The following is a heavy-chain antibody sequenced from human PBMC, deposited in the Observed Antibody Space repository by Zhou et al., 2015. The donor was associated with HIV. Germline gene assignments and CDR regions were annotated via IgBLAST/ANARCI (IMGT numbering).Heavy chain of an antibody. CDR1: SFTFNNAW. CDR2: ISGSGGST. D-gene: IGHD6-13*01. CDR3: AKGGYSSSWYDY. J-gene: IGHJ4*02. Sequence: VQLVESGGGLVKPGGSLRLSCTASSFTFNNAWLSWVRQAPGKGLEWVSAISGSGGSTYYADSVKGRFTISRDNSKNTLYLQMNSLRAEDTAVYYCAKGGYSSSWYDYWGQGTLVTVSS. V-gene: IGHV3-23*04.